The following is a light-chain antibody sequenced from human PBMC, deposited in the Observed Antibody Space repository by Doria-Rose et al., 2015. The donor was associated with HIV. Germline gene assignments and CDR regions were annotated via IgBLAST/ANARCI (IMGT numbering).Light chain of an antibody. J-gene: IGLJ2*01. CDR3: GSWDNSLRVGV. Sequence: TQPPSVSAAPGQRVTISCSGSSSNIGSNCVSWYRQLPGTASKLLIYDNDERPSGIPDRFSGSKSGTSATLGITGLQTGDEADYYCGSWDNSLRVGVFGGGTKLTVL. CDR2: DND. V-gene: IGLV1-51*01. CDR1: SSNIGSNC.